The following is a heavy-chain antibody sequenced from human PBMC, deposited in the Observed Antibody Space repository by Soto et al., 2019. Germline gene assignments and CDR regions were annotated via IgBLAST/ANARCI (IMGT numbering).Heavy chain of an antibody. CDR3: AKIGTYLRMDV. CDR2: ISSGSGTT. J-gene: IGHJ6*02. V-gene: IGHV3-48*01. Sequence: EVQLVESGGGLVQPGGSLRLSCAVSGFTFSSYSMNWVHQAPGKGLEWVSYISSGSGTTYYADSVKGRFSISRDSANNSLYLQMNSLRVEDTAVYYCAKIGTYLRMDVWGQGTTVTVSS. CDR1: GFTFSSYS. D-gene: IGHD3-10*01.